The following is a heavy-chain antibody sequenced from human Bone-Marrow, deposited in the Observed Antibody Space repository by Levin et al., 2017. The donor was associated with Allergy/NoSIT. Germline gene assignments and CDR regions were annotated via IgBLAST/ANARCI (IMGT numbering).Heavy chain of an antibody. V-gene: IGHV3-30*18. J-gene: IGHJ6*02. CDR3: AKGGRRITMIVVAKSSRYYYGMDV. CDR2: ISYDGSNK. CDR1: GFTFSSYG. Sequence: GESLKISCAASGFTFSSYGMHWVRQAPGKGLEWVAVISYDGSNKYYADSVKGRFTISRDNSKNTLYLQMNSLRAEDTAVYYCAKGGRRITMIVVAKSSRYYYGMDVWGQGTTVTVSS. D-gene: IGHD3-22*01.